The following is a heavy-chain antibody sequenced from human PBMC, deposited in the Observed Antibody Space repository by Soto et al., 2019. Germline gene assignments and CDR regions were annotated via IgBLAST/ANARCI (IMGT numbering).Heavy chain of an antibody. V-gene: IGHV3-23*01. J-gene: IGHJ5*02. CDR3: AKGAALTTSKWFDP. CDR1: GFTFSNYA. Sequence: GGSLRLSCVASGFTFSNYAMVWVRQAPGNGLEWVSTIIGSGGNSAYADSVEGRFTISRDNSKSTLYLQMNSLRAEDTAIYYCAKGAALTTSKWFDPWGQGTLVTVSS. CDR2: IIGSGGNS. D-gene: IGHD4-17*01.